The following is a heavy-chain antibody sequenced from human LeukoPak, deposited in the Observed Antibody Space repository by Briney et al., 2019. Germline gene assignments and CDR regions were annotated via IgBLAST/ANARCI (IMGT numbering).Heavy chain of an antibody. CDR1: GFTFSSYE. CDR2: ISSSGSTI. Sequence: GGSLRLSCAASGFTFSSYEMNWVRQAPGKGLEWVSYISSSGSTIYYADSVKGRFTISRDNAKNSLYLQTNSLRAEDTAVYYCAREGDYYYYGVDVWGQGTTVTVSS. CDR3: AREGDYYYYGVDV. J-gene: IGHJ6*02. V-gene: IGHV3-48*03.